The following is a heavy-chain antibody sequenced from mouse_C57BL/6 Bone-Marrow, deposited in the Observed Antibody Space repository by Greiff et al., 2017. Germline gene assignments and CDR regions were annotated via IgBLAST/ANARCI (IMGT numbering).Heavy chain of an antibody. V-gene: IGHV2-9-1*01. J-gene: IGHJ4*01. CDR3: ARATVVAYYYAMDY. D-gene: IGHD1-1*01. CDR2: IWTGGGT. CDR1: GFSLTSYA. Sequence: VKLMESGPGLVAPSQSLSITCTVSGFSLTSYAISWVRQPPGKGLEWLGVIWTGGGTNYNSALKSRLSISKDNSKSQVFLKMNSLQTDDTARYYCARATVVAYYYAMDYWGQGTSVTVSS.